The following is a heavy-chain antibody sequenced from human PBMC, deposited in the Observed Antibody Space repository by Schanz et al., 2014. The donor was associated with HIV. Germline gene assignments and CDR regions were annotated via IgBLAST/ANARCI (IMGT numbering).Heavy chain of an antibody. V-gene: IGHV3-30*18. CDR3: AKDEYYYGSGSYIYFYYGMDV. Sequence: QVQVVESGGGVVQPGRSLRLSCAASEFIFSSYGIHWVRQAPGKGLEWVAVISNDGSNEYYADSVKGRFTISRDNSRNTLYLEMNSLRADDTAVYYCAKDEYYYGSGSYIYFYYGMDVWGQGTTVTVSS. CDR2: ISNDGSNE. D-gene: IGHD3-10*01. J-gene: IGHJ6*02. CDR1: EFIFSSYG.